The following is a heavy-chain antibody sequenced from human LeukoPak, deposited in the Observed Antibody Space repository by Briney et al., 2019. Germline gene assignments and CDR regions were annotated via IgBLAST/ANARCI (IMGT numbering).Heavy chain of an antibody. D-gene: IGHD3-10*02. CDR1: GFTFSSYE. CDR2: ISSSGSTI. Sequence: GGSLRLSCAASGFTFSSYEMNWVRQAPGKGLEWVSYISSSGSTIYYADSVKGLFTISRDNAKNSLYLQMNSLRAEDTAVYYCAELGITMIGGVWGKGTTVTISS. V-gene: IGHV3-48*03. CDR3: AELGITMIGGV. J-gene: IGHJ6*04.